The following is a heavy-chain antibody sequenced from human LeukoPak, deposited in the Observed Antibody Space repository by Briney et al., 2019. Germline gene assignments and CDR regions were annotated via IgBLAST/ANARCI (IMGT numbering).Heavy chain of an antibody. CDR3: ARSIGLTGGGVDV. D-gene: IGHD3-9*01. CDR1: GLTFSDYN. V-gene: IGHV3-11*01. J-gene: IGHJ6*02. CDR2: ITNGGSTI. Sequence: PWGSLRLSCPASGLTFSDYNMNWVRQAPGKWLDWVSYITNGGSTIHHADPVKGRFTISRDNAKKTLYLQMNSLRAEDTAVYYCARSIGLTGGGVDVWGQGTTVTVSS.